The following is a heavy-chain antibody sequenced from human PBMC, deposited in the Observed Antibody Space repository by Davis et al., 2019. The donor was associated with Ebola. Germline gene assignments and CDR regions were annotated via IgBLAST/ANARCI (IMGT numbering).Heavy chain of an antibody. J-gene: IGHJ6*02. CDR3: ARRLYCGGGSCYEYYYGMDV. Sequence: ASVKVSCKASGYTFTSYGISWVRQAPGQGLEWMGIINPSGGSTNYAQKFQGRVTMTRDTSTSTVYMELSSLRSEDTAVYYCARRLYCGGGSCYEYYYGMDVWGQGTTVTVSS. CDR1: GYTFTSYG. CDR2: INPSGGST. V-gene: IGHV1-46*01. D-gene: IGHD2-15*01.